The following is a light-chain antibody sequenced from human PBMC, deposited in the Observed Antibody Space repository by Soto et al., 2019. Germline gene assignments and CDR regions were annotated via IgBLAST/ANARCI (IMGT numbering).Light chain of an antibody. CDR1: QSITSC. Sequence: DIQMTQSPSTLAASVGVRVTITCRASQSITSCLAWYQQKPGKDPKLLIYKASSIESGVPSRFIGSRSGTEFTLTISSLQTDDFGTDYRQQYNSYSRTFGQGTKVEIQ. CDR2: KAS. CDR3: QQYNSYSRT. J-gene: IGKJ1*01. V-gene: IGKV1-5*03.